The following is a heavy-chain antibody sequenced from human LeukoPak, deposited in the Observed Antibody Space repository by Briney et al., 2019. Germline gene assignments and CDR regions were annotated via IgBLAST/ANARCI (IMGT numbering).Heavy chain of an antibody. CDR1: GGSISSYY. CDR3: ASIEWDDAFDI. CDR2: IYYSGST. J-gene: IGHJ3*02. Sequence: KASETLSLTCTVSGGSISSYYWSWIRQPPGKGLEWIGYIYYSGSTNYNPSLKSRVTISVDTSKNQFSLKLSSVTAADTAVYYCASIEWDDAFDIWGQGTMVTVSS. D-gene: IGHD1-26*01. V-gene: IGHV4-59*01.